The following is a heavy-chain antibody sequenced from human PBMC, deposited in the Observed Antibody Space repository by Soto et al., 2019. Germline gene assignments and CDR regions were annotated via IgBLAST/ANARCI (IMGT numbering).Heavy chain of an antibody. Sequence: QVQLVQSGAEVKKPGSSVKVSCQASGGTFNNFAFTWVRQAPGQGLEWLGGIMPVFHTTNIAQTFQDRITVTADDFTTTVYMEMTSLRYDDTAVYYCATATISPVSAPLSHYGMDVWGQGTTVTVSS. J-gene: IGHJ6*02. D-gene: IGHD3-10*01. CDR1: GGTFNNFA. CDR3: ATATISPVSAPLSHYGMDV. V-gene: IGHV1-69*01. CDR2: IMPVFHTT.